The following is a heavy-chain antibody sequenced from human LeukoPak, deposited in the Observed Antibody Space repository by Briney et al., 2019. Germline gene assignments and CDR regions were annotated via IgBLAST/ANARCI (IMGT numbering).Heavy chain of an antibody. J-gene: IGHJ4*02. Sequence: SQTLSLACTVSAGSIGSYYCNSVRQPPGDGLEWIGYIYYSESTNYNPSLKSRVTISVDTSKNQFSLKLSSVTAADTAVYYCAASKGSFDYWGQGTLVTVSS. CDR2: IYYSEST. CDR3: AASKGSFDY. CDR1: AGSIGSYY. V-gene: IGHV4-59*01.